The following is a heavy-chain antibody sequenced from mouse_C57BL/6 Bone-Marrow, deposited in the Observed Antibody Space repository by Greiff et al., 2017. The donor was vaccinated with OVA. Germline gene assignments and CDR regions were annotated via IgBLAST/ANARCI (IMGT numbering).Heavy chain of an antibody. J-gene: IGHJ2*01. D-gene: IGHD1-1*01. CDR1: GYTFTSYT. Sequence: QVQLQQSGAELARPGASVKMSCKASGYTFTSYTMHWVKQRPGQGLEWIGYINPSSGYTKYNQKFKDKATLTADKSSSTAYMQLSSLTSEDSAVYYCARCLITTVVGDYWGQGTTLTVSS. CDR3: ARCLITTVVGDY. CDR2: INPSSGYT. V-gene: IGHV1-4*01.